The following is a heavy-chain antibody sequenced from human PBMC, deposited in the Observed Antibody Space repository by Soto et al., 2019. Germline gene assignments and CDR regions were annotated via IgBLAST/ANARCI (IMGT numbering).Heavy chain of an antibody. CDR1: GFTFSNAW. J-gene: IGHJ4*02. CDR2: IKSKTDGGTT. D-gene: IGHD2-8*01. Sequence: GGSLRLSCAASGFTFSNAWMNWVRQAPGKGLEWVGRIKSKTDGGTTDYAAPVKGRFTISRDDSKNTLYLQMNSLKTEDTAVYYCTTDIVLMVYADNFDYWGQGTLVTVSS. CDR3: TTDIVLMVYADNFDY. V-gene: IGHV3-15*07.